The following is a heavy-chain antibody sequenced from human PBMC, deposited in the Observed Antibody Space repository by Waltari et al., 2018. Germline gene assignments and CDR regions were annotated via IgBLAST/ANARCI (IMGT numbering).Heavy chain of an antibody. CDR1: GFTFDDFS. J-gene: IGHJ4*02. CDR2: AQVRVHGGAI. D-gene: IGHD3-16*01. Sequence: EVEVMESGGDLVQPGQSLRLLCVTSGFTFDDFSVRVYRQGPGGGLKWIGFAQVRVHGGAIQYAASVRNRFIISRDDSKDTVYLQMNSLELEDTGVYYCTRGGPLVVVSRAPDYWGQGTLVTVSS. CDR3: TRGGPLVVVSRAPDY. V-gene: IGHV3-49*03.